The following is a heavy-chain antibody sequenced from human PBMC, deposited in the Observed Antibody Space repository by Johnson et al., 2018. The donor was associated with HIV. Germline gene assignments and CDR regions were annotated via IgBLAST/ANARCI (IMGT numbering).Heavy chain of an antibody. D-gene: IGHD3-3*01. CDR1: GFTFTSYW. CDR2: IKQDGSEK. Sequence: EVQLVESGGDLVKPGGSLRLSCAASGFTFTSYWMSWVRQAPGKGLEWVANIKQDGSEKYYVDSVKGRFTISRDNAKNTLYLQMNSLRAEDTAVYYCAKGPILDDGFDIWGQGTMVTVSS. V-gene: IGHV3-7*01. CDR3: AKGPILDDGFDI. J-gene: IGHJ3*02.